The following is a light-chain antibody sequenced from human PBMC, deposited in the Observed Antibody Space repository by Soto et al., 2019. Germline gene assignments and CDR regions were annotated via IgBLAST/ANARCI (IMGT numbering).Light chain of an antibody. J-gene: IGKJ4*01. CDR1: QDISNY. CDR2: DTS. CDR3: QQSLA. V-gene: IGKV1-33*01. Sequence: DIPMTQSPSSLSASVGDRVTITCQAGQDISNYLNWYQQKPGKAPKLLIYDTSNLEGGVPSRFRGSRSGTDFIFTISSLQPEDIATYYCQQSLAFGGGTKVQIK.